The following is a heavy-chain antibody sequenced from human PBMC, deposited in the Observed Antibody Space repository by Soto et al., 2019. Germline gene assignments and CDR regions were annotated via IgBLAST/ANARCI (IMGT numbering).Heavy chain of an antibody. D-gene: IGHD2-15*01. CDR2: ISSSSSYI. Sequence: EVQLVESGGGLVKPGGSLRLSCAASGFTFSSYSMNWVRQAPGKGLEWVSSISSSSSYIYYADSVKGRFTISRDNAKNSLVLQMHSVSAEDTAVYYCVWDIVVVVAAAPGYFDLWGRGSLVAVAS. CDR3: VWDIVVVVAAAPGYFDL. CDR1: GFTFSSYS. V-gene: IGHV3-21*01. J-gene: IGHJ2*01.